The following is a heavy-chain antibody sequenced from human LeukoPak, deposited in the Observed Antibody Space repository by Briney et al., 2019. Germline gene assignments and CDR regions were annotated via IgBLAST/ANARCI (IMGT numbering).Heavy chain of an antibody. CDR2: INWNGGST. CDR1: GFTFDDYG. Sequence: GGSLRLSCAASGFTFDDYGMSWVRQAPGKGLEWVSGINWNGGSTGYADSVKGRFTISRDNAKNSLYLQMNSLRAEDTALYYCARAQLELWFGDKDAFDIWGQGTMVTVSS. CDR3: ARAQLELWFGDKDAFDI. V-gene: IGHV3-20*04. D-gene: IGHD3-10*01. J-gene: IGHJ3*02.